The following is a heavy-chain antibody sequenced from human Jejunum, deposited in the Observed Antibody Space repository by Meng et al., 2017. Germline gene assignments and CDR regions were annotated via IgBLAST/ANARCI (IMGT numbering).Heavy chain of an antibody. CDR3: ARVHETVAGFDY. CDR2: INAGNGYT. D-gene: IGHD4-23*01. Sequence: QVQLVQSGAEVKKPGASGKVSCKASGYTFTSYAMHWVRQAPGQRLEWMGWINAGNGYTKYSQKFQGRVTNTRDTSASTAYMELSSLRSEDTAVYYCARVHETVAGFDYWGQGTLVTVSS. CDR1: GYTFTSYA. J-gene: IGHJ4*02. V-gene: IGHV1-3*01.